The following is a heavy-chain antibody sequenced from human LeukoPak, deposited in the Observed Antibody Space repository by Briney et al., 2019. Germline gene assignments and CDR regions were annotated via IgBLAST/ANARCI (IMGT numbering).Heavy chain of an antibody. D-gene: IGHD6-13*01. CDR2: ISGSGGST. J-gene: IGHJ4*02. V-gene: IGHV3-23*01. CDR1: GFTFSSYA. Sequence: GGSLRLSCAASGFTFSSYAMSWARQAPGKGLEWVSAISGSGGSTYYADSVKGRFTISRDNSKNTLYLQMNSLRAEDTAEYYCAKDSGGPGYTSSDFDYWGQGTLVTVSS. CDR3: AKDSGGPGYTSSDFDY.